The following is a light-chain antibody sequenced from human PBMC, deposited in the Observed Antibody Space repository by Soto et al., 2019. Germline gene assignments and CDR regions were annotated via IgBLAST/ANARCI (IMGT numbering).Light chain of an antibody. Sequence: DIVMTQSPLSLPVTPGEPASISCRSSQSLLHSNGYNYLDWYLQKPGQSPQLLIDLGANRASGVPDRFSGSGSGTDFTLEISRVEDEDVGVYYCMQTLQSWTFGQGTKVEIK. CDR3: MQTLQSWT. CDR2: LGA. CDR1: QSLLHSNGYNY. V-gene: IGKV2-28*01. J-gene: IGKJ1*01.